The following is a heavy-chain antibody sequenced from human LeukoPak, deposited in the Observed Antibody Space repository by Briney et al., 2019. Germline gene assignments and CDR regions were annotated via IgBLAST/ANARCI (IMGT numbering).Heavy chain of an antibody. Sequence: SETLSLTCTVSGGSVSSGSYYWSWIRQPPGKGLEWIGYIYYSGSTNYNPSLKSRVTISVDTSKNQFSLKLSSVTAADTAVYYCARMKKPYSSSSKWFDPWGQGTLVTVSS. CDR3: ARMKKPYSSSSKWFDP. J-gene: IGHJ5*02. D-gene: IGHD6-6*01. V-gene: IGHV4-61*01. CDR1: GGSVSSGSYY. CDR2: IYYSGST.